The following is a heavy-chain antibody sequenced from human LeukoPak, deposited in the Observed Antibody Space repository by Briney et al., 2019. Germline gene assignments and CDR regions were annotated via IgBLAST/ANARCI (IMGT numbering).Heavy chain of an antibody. J-gene: IGHJ4*02. V-gene: IGHV3-48*04. Sequence: GGSLRLSCAASGFTFSSYSMNWVRQAPGKGLEWVSYISSSSSTIYYADSVKGRFTISRDNAKNSLYLQMNSLRAEDTAVYYCARTPHGTSYYYDSSGYYYPTYYFDYWGQGTLVTVSS. CDR2: ISSSSSTI. CDR3: ARTPHGTSYYYDSSGYYYPTYYFDY. D-gene: IGHD3-22*01. CDR1: GFTFSSYS.